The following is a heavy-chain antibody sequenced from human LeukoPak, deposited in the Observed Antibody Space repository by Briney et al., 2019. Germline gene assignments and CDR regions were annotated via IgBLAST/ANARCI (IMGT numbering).Heavy chain of an antibody. CDR2: ISGSGGST. CDR3: AKDLSHRSGYSYYFDY. D-gene: IGHD3-22*01. CDR1: GFTLSSYA. J-gene: IGHJ4*02. Sequence: GGSLRLSCAASGFTLSSYAMSWVRQAPGKGLEWVSAISGSGGSTYYADSVKGRFTISRDNSKNTLYLQMNSLRAEDTAVYYCAKDLSHRSGYSYYFDYWGQGTLVTVSS. V-gene: IGHV3-23*01.